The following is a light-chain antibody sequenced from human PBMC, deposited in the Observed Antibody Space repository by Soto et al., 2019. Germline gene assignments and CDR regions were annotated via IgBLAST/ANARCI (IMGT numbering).Light chain of an antibody. CDR1: SSNIGAGYE. CDR3: QSYDTTLSRV. V-gene: IGLV1-40*01. J-gene: IGLJ1*01. CDR2: RTT. Sequence: QSVLTQLPSVSGAAGQRVTISCTGTSSNIGAGYEVHWYQQLPGSAPKLLIQRTTTRPSGVPDRFSSSRSGTSASLAITGLHADDEADYYCQSYDTTLSRVFGTGTKVTV.